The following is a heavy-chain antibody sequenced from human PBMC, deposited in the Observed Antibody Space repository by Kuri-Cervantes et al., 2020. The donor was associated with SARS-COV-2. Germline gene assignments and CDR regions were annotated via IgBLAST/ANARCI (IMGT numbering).Heavy chain of an antibody. Sequence: GESLKISCAASGFTFSSYAMSWVRQAPGKGLEWVSAISGSGGSTYYADSVKGRFTISRDNSKNTLYLQMNSLRAEDTAVYYCARRNSSPDAFDIWGQGTMVTVSS. D-gene: IGHD6-19*01. J-gene: IGHJ3*02. CDR1: GFTFSSYA. CDR2: ISGSGGST. V-gene: IGHV3-23*01. CDR3: ARRNSSPDAFDI.